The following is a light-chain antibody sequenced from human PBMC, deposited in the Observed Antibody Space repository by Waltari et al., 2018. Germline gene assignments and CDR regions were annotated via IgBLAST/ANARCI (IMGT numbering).Light chain of an antibody. CDR2: EVT. CDR3: FSYAGSTTSVM. V-gene: IGLV2-23*02. CDR1: NSDVGNYNL. J-gene: IGLJ3*02. Sequence: QSALTQPASVSGSPGQSITISCTGINSDVGNYNLVSWYQHHPGKAPKVMIYEVTKRPSGVSNRFSGSKSGNTASLTSSGLQAEDGADYYCFSYAGSTTSVMFGGGTKLTVL.